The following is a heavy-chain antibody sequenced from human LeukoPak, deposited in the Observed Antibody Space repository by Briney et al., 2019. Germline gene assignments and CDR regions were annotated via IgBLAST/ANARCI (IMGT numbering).Heavy chain of an antibody. V-gene: IGHV4-34*01. CDR2: INHSGST. CDR3: ARRDFAVLDY. J-gene: IGHJ4*02. D-gene: IGHD3-3*01. CDR1: GGSFSGYY. Sequence: PSETLSLTCAVYGGSFSGYYWSWIRQPPGKGLEWIGEINHSGSTNYNPSLKSRVTISVDTSRNQFSLKLSSVTAADTAVYYCARRDFAVLDYWGQGTLVTVSS.